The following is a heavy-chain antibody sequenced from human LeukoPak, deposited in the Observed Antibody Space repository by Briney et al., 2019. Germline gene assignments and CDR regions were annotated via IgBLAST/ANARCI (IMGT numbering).Heavy chain of an antibody. CDR2: ISKSGSYT. D-gene: IGHD6-19*01. J-gene: IGHJ4*02. CDR1: GFRFGDDY. Sequence: PGGSLRLSCAVSGFRFGDDYMSWIRQAPGEGLEWVSYISKSGSYTNYADSVEGRFTISRDNAENSLYLQMNSLRAEDTAVYYCARSRGAGPGAYFDDWGQGTLVTVTS. V-gene: IGHV3-11*03. CDR3: ARSRGAGPGAYFDD.